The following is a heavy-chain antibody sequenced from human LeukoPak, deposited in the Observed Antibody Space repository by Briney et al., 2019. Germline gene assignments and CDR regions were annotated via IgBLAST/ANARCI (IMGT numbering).Heavy chain of an antibody. D-gene: IGHD1-7*01. CDR2: IYYSGST. Sequence: SETLSLTCTVSGGSMNNYYWTWIRQPPGEGMEWIAYIYYSGSTNYNPSLKSRVTISVDTSKNQFSLNVRSVTAADTAVYYCARLTGTRPGQYYHGMDVWGQGTTVTVSS. V-gene: IGHV4-59*08. CDR1: GGSMNNYY. J-gene: IGHJ6*02. CDR3: ARLTGTRPGQYYHGMDV.